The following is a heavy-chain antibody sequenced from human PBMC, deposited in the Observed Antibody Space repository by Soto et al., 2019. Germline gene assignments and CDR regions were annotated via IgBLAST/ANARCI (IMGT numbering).Heavy chain of an antibody. V-gene: IGHV3-23*01. CDR1: GFTFSSYA. CDR2: ISGSGGTT. J-gene: IGHJ5*02. D-gene: IGHD3-10*01. Sequence: EEQLLESGGGLVQPGGSLRLSCADSGFTFSSYAMSWVRQAPGRGLEWVSGISGSGGTTYYADSVKGRFTISRDTSRNTVYLQMNTRRAEDTAVYYWAKNAIIVIRGAFDPWGQGTLVTVSS. CDR3: AKNAIIVIRGAFDP.